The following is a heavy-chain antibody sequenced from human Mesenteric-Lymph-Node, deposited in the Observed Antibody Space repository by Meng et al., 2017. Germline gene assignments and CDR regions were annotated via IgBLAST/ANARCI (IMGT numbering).Heavy chain of an antibody. J-gene: IGHJ4*02. CDR2: ISYDGNHK. V-gene: IGHV3-30*07. CDR1: GFAFSNYA. D-gene: IGHD5-24*01. Sequence: QVRLVGSGGGVVQPGRSLTLSCAASGFAFSNYAMHWVRQAPGKGLEWVAVISYDGNHKYYVDSVKGRFTISRDNSRNTLYLQMNSLRVEDTAVYYCARIYGYTVDYWGQGTLVTVSS. CDR3: ARIYGYTVDY.